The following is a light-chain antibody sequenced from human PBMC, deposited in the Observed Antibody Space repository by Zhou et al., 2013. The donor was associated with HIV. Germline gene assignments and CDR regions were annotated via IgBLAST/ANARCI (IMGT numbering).Light chain of an antibody. Sequence: DTVMTQSPLSLPVTPGQPASISCKSSQSLLHTDGKTYLYWFLQKPGQSPQLLIYLGSNRASGVPDRFSGSGSGTDFTLKISRVEAEDVGVYYCMQALQTPPYTFGQGTKLEIK. J-gene: IGKJ2*01. CDR1: QSLLHTDGKTY. V-gene: IGKV2-28*01. CDR3: MQALQTPPYT. CDR2: LGS.